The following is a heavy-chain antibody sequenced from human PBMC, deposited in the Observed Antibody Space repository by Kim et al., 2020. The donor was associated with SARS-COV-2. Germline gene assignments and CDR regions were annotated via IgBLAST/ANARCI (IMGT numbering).Heavy chain of an antibody. CDR1: GGSISSYY. J-gene: IGHJ5*02. D-gene: IGHD4-4*01. V-gene: IGHV4-59*01. Sequence: SETLSLTCTVSGGSISSYYWSWIRQPPGKGLEWIGYIYYSGSTNYNPSLKSRVTISVDTSKNQFSLKLSSVTAADTAVYYCARGTRVNSNIGNNWFDPWGQGTLVTVSS. CDR3: ARGTRVNSNIGNNWFDP. CDR2: IYYSGST.